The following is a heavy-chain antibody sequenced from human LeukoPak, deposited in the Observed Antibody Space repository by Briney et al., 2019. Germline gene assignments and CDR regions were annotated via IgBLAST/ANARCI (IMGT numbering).Heavy chain of an antibody. J-gene: IGHJ3*02. Sequence: ASVKVSCKASGYTFTNYYIHWVRQAPGQGLEWMGVINPSGGSTSYAQMFQGRVTMTRDRSTNTLYMELSSLRSEDTAVYYCARVESWEHSGSSQDAFDIWGQGTMVTVSS. CDR2: INPSGGST. V-gene: IGHV1-46*01. D-gene: IGHD1-26*01. CDR3: ARVESWEHSGSSQDAFDI. CDR1: GYTFTNYY.